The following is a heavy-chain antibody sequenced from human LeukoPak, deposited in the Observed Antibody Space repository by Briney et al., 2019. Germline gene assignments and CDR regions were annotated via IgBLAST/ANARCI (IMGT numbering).Heavy chain of an antibody. V-gene: IGHV3-74*01. CDR1: GFPLSSYW. J-gene: IGHJ2*01. CDR3: ATYSSSWSYWYFDL. CDR2: INIDGSSK. Sequence: GGSLRLSCAASGFPLSSYWMHWVRQAPGKGLVWVSRINIDGSSKSYADYVKGRFTISRDNAKNALYLQMYSLRAEDTAVYYCATYSSSWSYWYFDLWGRGTLVTVSS. D-gene: IGHD6-13*01.